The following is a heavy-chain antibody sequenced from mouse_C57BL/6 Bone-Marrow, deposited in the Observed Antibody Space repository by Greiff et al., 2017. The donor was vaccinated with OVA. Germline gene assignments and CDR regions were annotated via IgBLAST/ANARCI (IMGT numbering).Heavy chain of an antibody. V-gene: IGHV1-64*01. CDR2: IHPNSGST. Sequence: VQLQQPGAELVKPGASVKLSCKASGYTFTSYWMHWVKQRPGQGLEWIGMIHPNSGSTNYNEKFKSKATLTVDKSSSTAYMQLSSLTSEDSAVYYCARDPITTVVAGDYWGQGTTRTVSS. D-gene: IGHD1-1*01. CDR1: GYTFTSYW. CDR3: ARDPITTVVAGDY. J-gene: IGHJ2*01.